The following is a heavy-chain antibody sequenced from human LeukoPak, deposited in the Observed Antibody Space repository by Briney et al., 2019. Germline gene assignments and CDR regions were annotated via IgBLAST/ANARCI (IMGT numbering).Heavy chain of an antibody. D-gene: IGHD5-12*01. J-gene: IGHJ6*03. CDR2: INHSGST. V-gene: IGHV4-34*01. Sequence: PSETLSLTCAVYGGSFSGYYWSWIRQPPGKGLEWIGEINHSGSTNYNPSLKSRVTISVDTSKNQFSLKLSSVTAADTAVYYCARDANSGYADGYMDVWGKGTTVTVSS. CDR1: GGSFSGYY. CDR3: ARDANSGYADGYMDV.